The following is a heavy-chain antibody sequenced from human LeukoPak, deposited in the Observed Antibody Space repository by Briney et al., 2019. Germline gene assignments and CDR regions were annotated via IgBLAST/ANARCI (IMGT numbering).Heavy chain of an antibody. J-gene: IGHJ4*02. CDR2: IGAYNGNT. D-gene: IGHD6-13*01. CDR1: GYTFTTYG. CDR3: ARPAAAGFHPLDY. Sequence: ASVKVSCKASGYTFTTYGVTWVRQAPGQGLEWMGWIGAYNGNTKYGQKFQGRVTMTRDTSTSTVYMELSSLRSEDTAVYYCARPAAAGFHPLDYWGQGTLVTVSS. V-gene: IGHV1-18*01.